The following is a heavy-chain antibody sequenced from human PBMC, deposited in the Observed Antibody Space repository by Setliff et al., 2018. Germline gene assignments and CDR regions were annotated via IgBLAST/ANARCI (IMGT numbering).Heavy chain of an antibody. CDR1: GYIFTNYW. CDR2: IYPGDSDT. J-gene: IGHJ4*02. Sequence: ISCKASGYIFTNYWIGWVRQMPGKGLEWMGVIYPGDSDTRYSPSFQGQVTISADKSIDTAYLQWTSLKASDTAMYYCVRRASGYFPLDYWGQGTLVTVSS. CDR3: VRRASGYFPLDY. V-gene: IGHV5-51*01. D-gene: IGHD5-12*01.